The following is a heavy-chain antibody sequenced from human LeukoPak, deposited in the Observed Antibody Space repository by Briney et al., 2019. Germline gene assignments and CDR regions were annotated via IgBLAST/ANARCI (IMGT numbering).Heavy chain of an antibody. CDR2: ISGSGGST. D-gene: IGHD1-7*01. CDR1: GFTFSSYA. CDR3: ARNPTATGTTGLYPTY. J-gene: IGHJ4*02. V-gene: IGHV3-23*01. Sequence: GGSLRLSCAASGFTFSSYAMSWVRQAPGKGLEWVSAISGSGGSTYYADSVKGRFTISRDNSKNTLYLQMNSLRAEDTAVYYCARNPTATGTTGLYPTYWGQGTLVTVSS.